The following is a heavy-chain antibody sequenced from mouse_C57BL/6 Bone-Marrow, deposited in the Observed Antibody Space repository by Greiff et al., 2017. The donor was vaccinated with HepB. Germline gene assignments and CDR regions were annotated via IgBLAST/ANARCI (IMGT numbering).Heavy chain of an antibody. D-gene: IGHD2-5*01. CDR3: TREEVYSNYIFAY. CDR1: GYTFTSYW. V-gene: IGHV1-5*01. Sequence: EVQLQESGTVLARPGASVKMSCKTSGYTFTSYWMHWVKQRPGQGLEWIGAIYPGNSDTSYNQKFKGKAKLTAVTSASTAYMELSSLTNEDSAVYYCTREEVYSNYIFAYWGQGTLVTVSA. CDR2: IYPGNSDT. J-gene: IGHJ3*01.